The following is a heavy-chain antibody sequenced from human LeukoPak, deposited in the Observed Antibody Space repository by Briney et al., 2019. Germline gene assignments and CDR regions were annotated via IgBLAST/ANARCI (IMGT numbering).Heavy chain of an antibody. J-gene: IGHJ5*02. Sequence: PSETLSLTCTVSGGSISSYYWSWIRQPPGKGLEWIGYIYYSGSTNYNPSLKSRVTISVDTPKNQFSLKLSSVTAADTAVYYCARLGDSSGYQSELPEPWGQGTLVTVSS. V-gene: IGHV4-59*08. CDR3: ARLGDSSGYQSELPEP. CDR1: GGSISSYY. CDR2: IYYSGST. D-gene: IGHD3-22*01.